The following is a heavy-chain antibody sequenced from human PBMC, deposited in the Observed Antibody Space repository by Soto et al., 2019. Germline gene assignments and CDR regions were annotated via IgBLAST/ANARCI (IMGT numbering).Heavy chain of an antibody. Sequence: GGSLRLSCAASGFTFSNLAMSRVRQAPGKGLEWVSAISGSGGSTYYADSVKGRFTISRDNSKNTLYLQMNSLRAEDTAVYYCAKSSGGLGYYYYMDVWGKGTTVTVSS. CDR1: GFTFSNLA. CDR3: AKSSGGLGYYYYMDV. V-gene: IGHV3-23*01. J-gene: IGHJ6*03. D-gene: IGHD3-16*01. CDR2: ISGSGGST.